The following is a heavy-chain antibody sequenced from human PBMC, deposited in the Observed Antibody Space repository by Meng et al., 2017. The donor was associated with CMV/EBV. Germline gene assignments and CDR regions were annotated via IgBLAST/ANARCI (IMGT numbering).Heavy chain of an antibody. CDR1: FTGYW. V-gene: IGHV5-51*01. D-gene: IGHD3-10*01. Sequence: FTGYWIGWVRQMPGTGLEWMGIIYPGDSDTRYSPSFQGQVTISADKSISTAYLQWSSLKASDTAMYYCARSRFDGSGSYYFKDAFDIWGQGTMVTVSS. CDR3: ARSRFDGSGSYYFKDAFDI. J-gene: IGHJ3*02. CDR2: IYPGDSDT.